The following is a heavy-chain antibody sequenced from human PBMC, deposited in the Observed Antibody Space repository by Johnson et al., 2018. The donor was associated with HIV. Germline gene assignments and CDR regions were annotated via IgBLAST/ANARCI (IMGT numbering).Heavy chain of an antibody. Sequence: VQLVESGGALVQPGGSLRLSCAASGFTVSSNYMSWVRQAPGKGLEWVSLIYSGGSTYYTDSVKGRFTISRENSKNTLYLQMNSLRAEDKAVYYCAKSPGKYPVGNSGAFDIWGKGTMVTVSS. J-gene: IGHJ3*02. CDR3: AKSPGKYPVGNSGAFDI. CDR1: GFTVSSNY. D-gene: IGHD4-23*01. CDR2: IYSGGST. V-gene: IGHV3-66*01.